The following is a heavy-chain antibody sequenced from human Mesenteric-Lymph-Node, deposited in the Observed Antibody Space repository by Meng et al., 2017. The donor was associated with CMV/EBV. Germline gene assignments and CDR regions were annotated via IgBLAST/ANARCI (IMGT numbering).Heavy chain of an antibody. D-gene: IGHD3-16*01. CDR1: GFTFSSYG. Sequence: GESLKISCAASGFTFSSYGMHWVRQAPGKGLEWVAFIRYDGSNKYYADSVKGRFTISRDNSKNTLYLQMNSLRAEDTAVYYCAKTPNSGWGWGNFVDYWGQGTLVTVSS. CDR2: IRYDGSNK. J-gene: IGHJ4*02. V-gene: IGHV3-30*02. CDR3: AKTPNSGWGWGNFVDY.